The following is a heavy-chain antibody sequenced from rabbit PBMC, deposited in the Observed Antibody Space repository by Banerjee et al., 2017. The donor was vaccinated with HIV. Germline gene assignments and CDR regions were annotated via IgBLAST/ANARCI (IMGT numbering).Heavy chain of an antibody. Sequence: QSLEESGGDLVKPGASLTVTCTASGFTLSSYWICWVRQAPGKGLEWIACIYTGSGTTYYASWAKGRYTISKTSSTTVTLQMTSLTAADTATYLCARGNGGYEHAWGLWGQGTLVTVS. CDR3: ARGNGGYEHAWGL. V-gene: IGHV1S40*01. J-gene: IGHJ4*01. CDR1: GFTLSSYW. CDR2: IYTGSGTT. D-gene: IGHD1-1*01.